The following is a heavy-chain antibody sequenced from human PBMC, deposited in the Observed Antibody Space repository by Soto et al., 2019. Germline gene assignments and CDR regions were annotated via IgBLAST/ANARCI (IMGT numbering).Heavy chain of an antibody. CDR3: ADNGWGRLIY. D-gene: IGHD2-8*01. V-gene: IGHV2-5*01. Sequence: QITLKESGPTLVKPTQPLTLTCTFSGFSLSTSGVGVGWIRQPPGKALEWLARIHWNDDKYYRPSQESRLTTSKASSKNHVVNTMTNMDPVDTATYYGADNGWGRLIYWGQGALVTVSS. CDR1: GFSLSTSGVG. CDR2: IHWNDDK. J-gene: IGHJ4*02.